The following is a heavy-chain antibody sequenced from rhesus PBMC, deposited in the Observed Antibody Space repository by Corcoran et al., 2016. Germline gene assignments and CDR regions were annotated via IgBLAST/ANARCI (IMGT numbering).Heavy chain of an antibody. CDR1: GYTFTDYY. V-gene: IGHV1-111*02. J-gene: IGHJ4*01. D-gene: IGHD2-39*02. CDR3: AAAGGVWH. Sequence: EVPLVQSGAEIKKPGASVQISCKAAGYTFTDYYLHWVRLATGTGLEWMGRVDPEDREAIYAQKFQDINTITADTSTDTAYMEMRSLRSEDTAGYYGAAAGGVWHWGQGVLVTVSS. CDR2: VDPEDREA.